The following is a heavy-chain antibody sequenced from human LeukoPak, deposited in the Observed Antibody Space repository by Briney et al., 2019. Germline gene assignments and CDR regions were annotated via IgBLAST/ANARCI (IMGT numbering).Heavy chain of an antibody. Sequence: SETLSLTCTVSGGSISSSSYYWGWIRQPPGKGLEWIGSIYYSGSTYYNPSLKSRVTISVDTSKNQFSLKLSSVTAADTAVYYCARDDYSSSWYWFDPWGQGTLVTVSS. V-gene: IGHV4-39*07. J-gene: IGHJ5*02. CDR2: IYYSGST. CDR1: GGSISSSSYY. D-gene: IGHD6-13*01. CDR3: ARDDYSSSWYWFDP.